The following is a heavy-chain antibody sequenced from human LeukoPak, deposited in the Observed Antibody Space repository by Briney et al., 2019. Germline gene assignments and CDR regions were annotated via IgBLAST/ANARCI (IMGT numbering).Heavy chain of an antibody. Sequence: SETLSLTCTVSGVSITSSTYCWGWIRQPPGKGLEWIGSICYSGSTYYNPSLKSRVTISVDTSKNQFSLKLSSVTAADTAVYYCARRHYGSALRDYWGQGTLVTVSS. CDR3: ARRHYGSALRDY. V-gene: IGHV4-39*01. CDR1: GVSITSSTYC. D-gene: IGHD3-10*01. J-gene: IGHJ4*02. CDR2: ICYSGST.